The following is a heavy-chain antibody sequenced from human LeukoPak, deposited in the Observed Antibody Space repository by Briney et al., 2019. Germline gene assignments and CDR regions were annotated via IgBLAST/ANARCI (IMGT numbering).Heavy chain of an antibody. CDR1: GFTSSSYW. V-gene: IGHV3-7*02. J-gene: IGHJ6*02. D-gene: IGHD5-24*01. CDR2: IKQDGSEK. Sequence: PGGSLRLSCAASGFTSSSYWMTWVRQAPGKGLEWVANIKQDGSEKYSVDSVKGRFTISRDNAKNSLYLQMNSLRAEDTAVYYCARVDGRYYYFYGLDVWGLWTTVTVSS. CDR3: ARVDGRYYYFYGLDV.